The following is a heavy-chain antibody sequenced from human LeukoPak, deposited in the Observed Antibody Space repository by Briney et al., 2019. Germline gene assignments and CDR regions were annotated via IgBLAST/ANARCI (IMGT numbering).Heavy chain of an antibody. D-gene: IGHD3-22*01. CDR1: GFTFSDYY. CDR2: ISGSGRDL. V-gene: IGHV3-11*01. Sequence: GGSLRLSCVACGFTFSDYYMRWIRQAPGRGLEWMSYISGSGRDLYYADTLKGRFTISRDNANNSLYLQMNSLRAEDTAVYYCARSIGYYYTMDVWGKGTTVTVSS. J-gene: IGHJ6*04. CDR3: ARSIGYYYTMDV.